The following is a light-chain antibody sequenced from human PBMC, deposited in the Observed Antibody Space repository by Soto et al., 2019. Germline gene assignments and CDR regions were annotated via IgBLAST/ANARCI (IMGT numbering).Light chain of an antibody. J-gene: IGKJ1*01. CDR3: MQALQTPWT. CDR1: QSLLHSNGYNY. CDR2: LGS. V-gene: IGKV2-28*01. Sequence: DIVITQSPLSLPVTPGEPASISCRSSQSLLHSNGYNYLDWYLQKPGQSPQLLIYLGSYRASGVPDRFSGSGSGTDFTLKISRVEAEDVGVYYCMQALQTPWTFGQGTKVDIK.